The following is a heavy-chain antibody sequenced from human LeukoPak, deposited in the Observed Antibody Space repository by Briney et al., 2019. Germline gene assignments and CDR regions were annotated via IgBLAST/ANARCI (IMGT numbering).Heavy chain of an antibody. Sequence: ASVKVSCKASGYTFTSYDINWVRQATGQGLEWMGWMNPNGGNTGYAQKLQGRVTMTRNTSISTAYMELSSLRSEDTAVYYCARVRYCSGGSCYAFVAFDIWGQGTMVTVSS. CDR2: MNPNGGNT. CDR3: ARVRYCSGGSCYAFVAFDI. D-gene: IGHD2-15*01. V-gene: IGHV1-8*02. CDR1: GYTFTSYD. J-gene: IGHJ3*02.